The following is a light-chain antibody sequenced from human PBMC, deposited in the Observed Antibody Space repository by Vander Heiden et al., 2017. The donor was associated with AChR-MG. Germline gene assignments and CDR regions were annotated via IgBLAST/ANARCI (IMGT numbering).Light chain of an antibody. Sequence: SVVTQPPSASGTPGQSVTLSCSGSDSNVGSHTVSWYQYLPRTAPRVLIYGNDQRPAGVPDRFSGSKSGTSGTLAISGLQSEDEADYYCATRDDSLHGWVFGGGTKLTVL. CDR1: DSNVGSHT. J-gene: IGLJ3*02. CDR3: ATRDDSLHGWV. CDR2: GND. V-gene: IGLV1-44*01.